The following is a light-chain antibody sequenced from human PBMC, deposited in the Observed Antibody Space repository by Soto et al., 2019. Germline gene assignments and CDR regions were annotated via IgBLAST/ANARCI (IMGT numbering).Light chain of an antibody. J-gene: IGLJ1*01. V-gene: IGLV2-14*01. CDR1: SSDVGDYNY. CDR3: SSYTSSSSPFV. CDR2: EVS. Sequence: QSVLTQPASVSGSPGQSITISCTVTSSDVGDYNYVSWYQQHPGKAPKFLIYEVSNRPSGVSNRFSGSKSGNTASLTISGLQAEDEADYYCSSYTSSSSPFVFGTGTKVTVL.